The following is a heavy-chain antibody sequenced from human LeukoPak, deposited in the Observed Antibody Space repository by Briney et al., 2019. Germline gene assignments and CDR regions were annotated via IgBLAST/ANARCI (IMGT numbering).Heavy chain of an antibody. CDR2: LYITRSI. Sequence: PSETLSLTCTASGGSISGYYWNWIRQSADRGLEWIGRLYITRSIEYNSSIKSRITMSVDTSQNQLSLRLSSLTAADTAVYYCARESRILIGDGFFMDVWGQGTTVTVSS. V-gene: IGHV4-4*07. CDR3: ARESRILIGDGFFMDV. D-gene: IGHD2-15*01. CDR1: GGSISGYY. J-gene: IGHJ6*02.